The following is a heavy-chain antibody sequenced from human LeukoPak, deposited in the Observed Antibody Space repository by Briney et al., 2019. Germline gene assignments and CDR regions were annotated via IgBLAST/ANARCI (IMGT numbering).Heavy chain of an antibody. CDR2: MHPNSANT. J-gene: IGHJ6*03. Sequence: ASVKVSCKASGYTFTSYDINWVRQATGQGLEWMGWMHPNSANTGYAQKFQGRVTMTRNTSIGTAYMELSSLRSEDTAVYYCARGGQRSQCYYFMDVWGKGTTVTVSS. CDR1: GYTFTSYD. CDR3: ARGGQRSQCYYFMDV. D-gene: IGHD1-26*01. V-gene: IGHV1-8*01.